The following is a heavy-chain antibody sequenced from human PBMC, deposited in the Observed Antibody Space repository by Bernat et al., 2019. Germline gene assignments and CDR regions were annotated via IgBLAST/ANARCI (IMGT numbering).Heavy chain of an antibody. CDR1: GFTFSSYG. J-gene: IGHJ4*02. V-gene: IGHV3-33*01. CDR2: MWYDGSNE. D-gene: IGHD2-2*01. Sequence: QVQLVESGGGVVQPGRSLRLSCAASGFTFSSYGMQWVRQAPGKGLEWVTFMWYDGSNEYYADSVKGRFTISRDNSKNTLYLQMNSLRAEDTAVYFCARDATEPAGYLEYWGQGTLVTVYS. CDR3: ARDATEPAGYLEY.